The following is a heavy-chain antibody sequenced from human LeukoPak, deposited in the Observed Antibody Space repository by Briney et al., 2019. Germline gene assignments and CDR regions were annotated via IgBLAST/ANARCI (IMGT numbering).Heavy chain of an antibody. CDR3: AKDRRRLASLDY. CDR2: IGGSGVST. V-gene: IGHV3-23*01. D-gene: IGHD6-19*01. CDR1: GFTFSSYG. Sequence: PGGSLRLSCVVSGFTFSSYGMSWVRQAPGKGLEWVSTIGGSGVSTYYADSVKGRFTISRDNSKNTVHLQMNSLRVEDSAVYYCAKDRRRLASLDYWGQGTLVTASS. J-gene: IGHJ4*02.